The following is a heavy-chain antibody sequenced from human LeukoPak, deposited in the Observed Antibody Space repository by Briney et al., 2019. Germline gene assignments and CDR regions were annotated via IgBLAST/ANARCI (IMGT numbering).Heavy chain of an antibody. CDR3: ARHDPIVGTPDAFDI. V-gene: IGHV4-59*08. D-gene: IGHD1-26*01. CDR1: GGSISSYY. J-gene: IGHJ3*02. Sequence: PSETLSLTCTVSGGSISSYYWSWIRQPPGKGLEWIAYIYYSGSTDYNPSLKSRVTISLDTSKSQVSLKLSSVTAADTAVYYCARHDPIVGTPDAFDIWGQGTMVTVSS. CDR2: IYYSGST.